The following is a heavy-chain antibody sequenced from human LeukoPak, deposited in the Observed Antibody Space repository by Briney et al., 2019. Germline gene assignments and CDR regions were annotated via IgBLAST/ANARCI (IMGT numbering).Heavy chain of an antibody. CDR1: GFTVSGNY. J-gene: IGHJ4*02. Sequence: GGSLRLSCAAAGFTVSGNYMSWVRQAPGEGLEWVSVIYSGGSTYYADSVKGRFTISRDNSKNTLYLQMNSLRAEDTAVYYCTRVLSYGSGRFSFDYWGQGTLVTVSS. D-gene: IGHD3-10*01. V-gene: IGHV3-53*01. CDR2: IYSGGST. CDR3: TRVLSYGSGRFSFDY.